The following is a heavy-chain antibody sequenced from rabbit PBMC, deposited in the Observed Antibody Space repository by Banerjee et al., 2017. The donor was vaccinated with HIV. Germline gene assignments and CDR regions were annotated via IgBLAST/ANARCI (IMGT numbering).Heavy chain of an antibody. J-gene: IGHJ5*01. D-gene: IGHD1-1*01. V-gene: IGHV1S40*01. Sequence: QSLEESGGDLVKPGASLTLTCTASGFSFNDNYWICWVRQAPGKGLEWIACIDGGTSGSTYYASWAKGRFTISKTSPTTVTLLMTSLTAADTATYFCARWEGGDGYYGWLDLWGQGTLVTVS. CDR2: IDGGTSGST. CDR3: ARWEGGDGYYGWLDL. CDR1: GFSFNDNYW.